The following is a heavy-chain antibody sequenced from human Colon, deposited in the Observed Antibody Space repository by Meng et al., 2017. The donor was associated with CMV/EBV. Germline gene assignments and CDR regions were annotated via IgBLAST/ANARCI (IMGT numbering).Heavy chain of an antibody. Sequence: GSLRLSCTVSGASISSTNYYRGWIRQPPGKGLEWIASVQYSGSTYYNASLKSRVTISVDTSKNQFSLKLTSVTAADTAVYYCARDPFNCGRSSCYKGASNWFDPWGRGTQVTVSS. J-gene: IGHJ5*02. V-gene: IGHV4-39*07. CDR2: VQYSGST. D-gene: IGHD2-2*02. CDR1: GASISSTNYY. CDR3: ARDPFNCGRSSCYKGASNWFDP.